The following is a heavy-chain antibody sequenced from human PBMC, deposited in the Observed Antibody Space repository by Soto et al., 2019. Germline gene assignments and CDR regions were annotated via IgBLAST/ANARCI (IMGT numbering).Heavy chain of an antibody. CDR3: ARGAVVVPNRLIAGMDV. J-gene: IGHJ6*02. Sequence: ASVKVSCKPSGYRFSNFYVHWVRQAPGQGLEWMGIIDPSSATTSYTQKFQERVTMTRETSMSTVYMGLSRLRSEDTAVYYRARGAVVVPNRLIAGMDVWGLGTTVTVSS. CDR2: IDPSSATT. CDR1: GYRFSNFY. D-gene: IGHD2-15*01. V-gene: IGHV1-46*01.